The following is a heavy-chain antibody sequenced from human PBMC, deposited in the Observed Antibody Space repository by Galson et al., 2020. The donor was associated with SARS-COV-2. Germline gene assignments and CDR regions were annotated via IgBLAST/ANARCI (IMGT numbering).Heavy chain of an antibody. D-gene: IGHD6-19*01. Sequence: GGSLRLSCAASGFTFSSYSMNWVRQAPGKGLEWVSYISSSSSTIYYADSVKGRFTISRDNAKNSLYLQMNSLRAEDTAVYYCARDREQVAGLNDYWGQGTLVTVSS. CDR1: GFTFSSYS. J-gene: IGHJ4*02. CDR2: ISSSSSTI. V-gene: IGHV3-48*04. CDR3: ARDREQVAGLNDY.